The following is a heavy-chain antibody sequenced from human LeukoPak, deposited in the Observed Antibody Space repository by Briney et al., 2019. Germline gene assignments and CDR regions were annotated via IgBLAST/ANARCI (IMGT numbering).Heavy chain of an antibody. CDR1: GGSISSYY. D-gene: IGHD6-19*01. Sequence: SETLSLTCTVSGGSISSYYWSWIRQPPGKGLEWIGYIYYSGSANYNPSLKSRVTISLDTSKNQFSLKLNSVTAADTAVYYCARLTSGSTIDYWGQGTLVTVSS. CDR3: ARLTSGSTIDY. V-gene: IGHV4-59*01. J-gene: IGHJ4*02. CDR2: IYYSGSA.